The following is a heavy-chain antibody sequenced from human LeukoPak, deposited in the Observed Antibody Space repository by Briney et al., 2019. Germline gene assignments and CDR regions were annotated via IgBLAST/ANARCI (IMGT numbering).Heavy chain of an antibody. CDR1: GYTFTGYY. D-gene: IGHD6-19*01. V-gene: IGHV1-2*02. CDR2: INPNSGGT. CDR3: ATLAAVAGPF. Sequence: ASVKVSCKASGYTFTGYYMHWVRQAPGQGLEWMGWINPNSGGTNYAPKFQGRVTMTRDTSISTAYMELSRLTPDDTAVYYCATLAAVAGPFWGQGTLVTVSS. J-gene: IGHJ4*02.